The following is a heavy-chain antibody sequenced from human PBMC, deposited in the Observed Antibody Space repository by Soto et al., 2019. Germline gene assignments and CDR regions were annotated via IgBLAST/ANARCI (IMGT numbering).Heavy chain of an antibody. D-gene: IGHD3-22*01. J-gene: IGHJ4*02. CDR2: IKSKTDGGTT. CDR1: GFTFSNAW. CDR3: TTDGKTYYYDSSGYYPFDY. V-gene: IGHV3-15*07. Sequence: EVQLVESGGGLVQPGGSLRLSCAASGFTFSNAWMNWVRQAPGKGLEWVGRIKSKTDGGTTDYAAPVKGRFTISRDDSKNTLYLQMNSLKTEDTAVYYCTTDGKTYYYDSSGYYPFDYWGQGTLVTVSS.